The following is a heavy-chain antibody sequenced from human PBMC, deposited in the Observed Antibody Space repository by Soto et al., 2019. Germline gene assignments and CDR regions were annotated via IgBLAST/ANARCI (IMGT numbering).Heavy chain of an antibody. CDR2: INPNSGGT. V-gene: IGHV1-2*02. CDR1: GYTFTGYY. CDR3: ARDPHPYSSSYYFDY. J-gene: IGHJ4*02. Sequence: VKVSCKASGYTFTGYYMHWVRQAPGQGLEWMGWINPNSGGTNYAQKFQGRVTMTRDTSISTAYMELSRLRSDDTAVYYCARDPHPYSSSYYFDYWGQGTLVTVSS. D-gene: IGHD6-6*01.